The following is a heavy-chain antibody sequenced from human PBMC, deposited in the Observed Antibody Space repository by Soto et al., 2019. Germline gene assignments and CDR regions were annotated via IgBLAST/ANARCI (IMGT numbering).Heavy chain of an antibody. CDR2: ISYDGSNK. CDR1: GFTFSSYA. J-gene: IGHJ3*02. CDR3: ARESGATVTDAFDI. Sequence: QVQLVESGGGVVQPGRSLRLSCAASGFTFSSYARHWVRQAPGKGLEWVAVISYDGSNKYYADSVKGRFTISRDNSKNTLYLQTNSMRAEDTVVYYCARESGATVTDAFDIWGQGTMVTVSS. D-gene: IGHD4-17*01. V-gene: IGHV3-30-3*01.